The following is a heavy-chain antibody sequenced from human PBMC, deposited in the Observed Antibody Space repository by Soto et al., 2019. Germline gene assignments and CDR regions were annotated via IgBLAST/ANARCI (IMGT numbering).Heavy chain of an antibody. CDR1: GYTFTGYY. Sequence: ASVKVSCKASGYTFTGYYMHWVRRAPGQGLEWMGWINPNSGGTNYAQKFQGWVTMTRDTSISTAYMELSRLRSDDTAVYYCALAYCSGGSCYSPQYFDYWGQGTLVTVSS. D-gene: IGHD2-15*01. J-gene: IGHJ4*02. CDR3: ALAYCSGGSCYSPQYFDY. V-gene: IGHV1-2*04. CDR2: INPNSGGT.